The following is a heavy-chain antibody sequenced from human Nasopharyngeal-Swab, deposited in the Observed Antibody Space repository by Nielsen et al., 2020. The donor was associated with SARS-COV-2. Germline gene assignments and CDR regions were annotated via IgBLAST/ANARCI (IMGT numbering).Heavy chain of an antibody. Sequence: GESLKISCAASGFTFSSYGMHWVRQAPGKGLEWVAVIRFDGSNKYYADSVKGRFTISRDNSKNTLYLQMNRLRAEETAVYYCARDVWYSGSSDRWGAFDIWGQGTMVTVSS. CDR1: GFTFSSYG. V-gene: IGHV3-33*01. J-gene: IGHJ3*02. CDR3: ARDVWYSGSSDRWGAFDI. D-gene: IGHD1-26*01. CDR2: IRFDGSNK.